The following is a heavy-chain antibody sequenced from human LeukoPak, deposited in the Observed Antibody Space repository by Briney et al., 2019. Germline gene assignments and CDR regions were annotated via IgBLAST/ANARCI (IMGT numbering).Heavy chain of an antibody. Sequence: GRSLRLSCAASGFTFSSNGMHWVRQAPGKGLEWVAVIWYDGSNKYYADSVKGRFTISRDNSKNTLYLQMNSLRAEDTAVYYCARVHMPYQQMFGWFDPWGQGTLVTVSS. J-gene: IGHJ5*02. V-gene: IGHV3-33*01. D-gene: IGHD3-10*02. CDR2: IWYDGSNK. CDR1: GFTFSSNG. CDR3: ARVHMPYQQMFGWFDP.